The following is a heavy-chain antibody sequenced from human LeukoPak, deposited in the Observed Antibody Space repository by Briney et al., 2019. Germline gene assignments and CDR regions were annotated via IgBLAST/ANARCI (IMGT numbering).Heavy chain of an antibody. V-gene: IGHV3-23*01. D-gene: IGHD5-18*01. CDR2: ISGSGGST. Sequence: GGSLRLSCAASGFTFSSYAMSWVRQAPGKGLEWVSAISGSGGSTYYADSVKGRFTISRDNAKNSLYLQMNSLRAEDTAVYYCARVAGYSYGSTYFDYWGQGTLVTVSS. J-gene: IGHJ4*02. CDR1: GFTFSSYA. CDR3: ARVAGYSYGSTYFDY.